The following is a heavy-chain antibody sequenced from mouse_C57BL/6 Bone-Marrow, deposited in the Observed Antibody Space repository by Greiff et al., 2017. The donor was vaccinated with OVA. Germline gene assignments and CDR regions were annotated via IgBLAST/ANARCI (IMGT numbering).Heavy chain of an antibody. J-gene: IGHJ4*01. CDR1: GYAFSSYW. Sequence: QVQLQQSGAELVKPGASVKISCKASGYAFSSYWMNWVKQRPGKGLEWIGQIYPGDGDTNYNGKFKGKATLTAAKSSSTAYMQLSSLTSEDSAVYFCARWGGAYYYAMDYWGQGTSVTVSS. V-gene: IGHV1-80*01. CDR2: IYPGDGDT. CDR3: ARWGGAYYYAMDY.